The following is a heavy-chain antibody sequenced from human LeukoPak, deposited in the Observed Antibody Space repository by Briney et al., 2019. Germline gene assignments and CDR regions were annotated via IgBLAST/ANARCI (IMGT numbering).Heavy chain of an antibody. V-gene: IGHV3-23*01. D-gene: IGHD1-26*01. CDR3: ATRPREGIVGNWFDP. J-gene: IGHJ5*02. Sequence: PGGSLRLSCAASGFTFSSYAMSWVRQAPGKGLEWVSAISGSGGSTYYADSVKGRFTISRDNSKNTLYLQMNSLRAEDTAVYYCATRPREGIVGNWFDPWGQGTLVTVSS. CDR1: GFTFSSYA. CDR2: ISGSGGST.